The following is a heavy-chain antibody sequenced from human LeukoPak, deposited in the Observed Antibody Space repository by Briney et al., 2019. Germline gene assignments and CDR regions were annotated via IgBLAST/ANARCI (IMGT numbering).Heavy chain of an antibody. Sequence: SETLSLTCTVSGGSISSSSYYWGWIRQPPGKGLEWIGGIYYSGSTYYNPSLKSRVTISVDTSKNQFSLKLSSVTAADTAVYYCARDEYYYDSSGYQRYNWFDPWGQGTLVTVSS. V-gene: IGHV4-39*07. CDR1: GGSISSSSYY. J-gene: IGHJ5*02. CDR2: IYYSGST. CDR3: ARDEYYYDSSGYQRYNWFDP. D-gene: IGHD3-22*01.